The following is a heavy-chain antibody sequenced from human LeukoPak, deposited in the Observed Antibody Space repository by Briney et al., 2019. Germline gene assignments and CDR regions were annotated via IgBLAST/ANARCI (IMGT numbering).Heavy chain of an antibody. CDR2: ISGSDAGT. CDR3: ARDRAAADLDY. CDR1: GFTFSTYA. J-gene: IGHJ4*02. V-gene: IGHV3-23*01. Sequence: AGGSLRLSCAASGFTFSTYAMSWVRQSPGKGLEWVSAISGSDAGTYYADSVKGRFTISRDNSKNTLYLQMNSLRAEDTAVYYCARDRAAADLDYWGQGTLVTVSS. D-gene: IGHD6-13*01.